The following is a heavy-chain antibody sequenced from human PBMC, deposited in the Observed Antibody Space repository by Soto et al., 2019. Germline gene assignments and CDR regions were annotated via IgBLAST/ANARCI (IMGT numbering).Heavy chain of an antibody. D-gene: IGHD4-17*01. V-gene: IGHV3-13*01. CDR2: IGTAGDT. Sequence: EVQLVESGGGLVQPGGSLRLSCVASGFTFSSYDMHWVRQTTGKRLEWVSAIGTAGDTYYPGSVKGRFTISRQNGNNSLYLHMNSLRAEDTAVYYCVRESTTWVFDFWGQGTLVTVSS. CDR3: VRESTTWVFDF. J-gene: IGHJ4*02. CDR1: GFTFSSYD.